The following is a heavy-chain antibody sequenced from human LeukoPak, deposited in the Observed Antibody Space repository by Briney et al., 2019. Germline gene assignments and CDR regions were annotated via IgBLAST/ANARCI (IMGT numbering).Heavy chain of an antibody. CDR1: GFTFSSYA. CDR3: AKRDGYNSNPLKD. J-gene: IGHJ4*02. CDR2: ISGSGSST. Sequence: SGGSLRLSCAASGFTFSSYAMSWVRQAPGKGQEWVSAISGSGSSTYYADSVKGRFTISRDNSKNTLYLQMNSLRAEDTALYYCAKRDGYNSNPLKDWGQGTLVTVSS. V-gene: IGHV3-23*01. D-gene: IGHD5-24*01.